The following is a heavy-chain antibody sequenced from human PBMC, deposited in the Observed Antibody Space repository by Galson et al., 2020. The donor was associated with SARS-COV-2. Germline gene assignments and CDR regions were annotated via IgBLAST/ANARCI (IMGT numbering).Heavy chain of an antibody. CDR1: GESINSGTYY. Sequence: SETLSLTCTVSGESINSGTYYWNWIRQPAGKGLEWIGRIYTTGSTDYNPSLKSRVTISADTSKNQFSLRLSSVTAADTAVYYSSRERTGRRWFDPWGQGTLVTVSS. CDR2: IYTTGST. CDR3: SRERTGRRWFDP. V-gene: IGHV4-61*02. J-gene: IGHJ5*02. D-gene: IGHD7-27*01.